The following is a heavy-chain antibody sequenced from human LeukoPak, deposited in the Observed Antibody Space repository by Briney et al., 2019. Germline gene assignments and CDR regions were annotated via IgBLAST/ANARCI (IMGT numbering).Heavy chain of an antibody. D-gene: IGHD3-10*01. V-gene: IGHV4-39*07. CDR3: ARDGRITMVRGVIGGFDY. CDR2: IYYSGST. CDR1: GGSISSSSYY. Sequence: SETLSLTRTVSGGSISSSSYYWGWIRQPPGKGLEWIGSIYYSGSTYYNPSLKSRVTISVDTSKNQFSLKLSSVTAADTAVYYCARDGRITMVRGVIGGFDYWGQGTLVTVSS. J-gene: IGHJ4*02.